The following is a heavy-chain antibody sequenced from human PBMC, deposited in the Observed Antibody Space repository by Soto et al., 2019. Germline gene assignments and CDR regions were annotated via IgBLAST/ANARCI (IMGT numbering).Heavy chain of an antibody. Sequence: RGSLRLSCAPSRLTFRNYGIHCVRQAPGKGLEWVAVIWYDGSNKYYADSVKGRFTISRDNSKNTLYLQMNSLRAEDTAVYYCARGGVSGVDYGMDVWGQGTTVTVSS. CDR3: ARGGVSGVDYGMDV. J-gene: IGHJ6*02. V-gene: IGHV3-33*01. CDR1: RLTFRNYG. D-gene: IGHD3-10*01. CDR2: IWYDGSNK.